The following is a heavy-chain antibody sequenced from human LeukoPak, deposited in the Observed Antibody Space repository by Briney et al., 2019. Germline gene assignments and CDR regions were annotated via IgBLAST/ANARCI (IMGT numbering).Heavy chain of an antibody. Sequence: SETLSLTCAVSGVSISSDNWWGWVRQPPGKGLEWIGEIYHSGSTNYNPSLKSRVTMSVDTSKNQFSLKLSSVTAADTAVYYCASSTPSETTVTTGMFDYWGQGTLVTVSS. D-gene: IGHD4-17*01. CDR1: GVSISSDNW. J-gene: IGHJ4*02. CDR2: IYHSGST. CDR3: ASSTPSETTVTTGMFDY. V-gene: IGHV4-4*02.